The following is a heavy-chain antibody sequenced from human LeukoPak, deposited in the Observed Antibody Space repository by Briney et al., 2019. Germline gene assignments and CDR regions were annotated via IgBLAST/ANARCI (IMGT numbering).Heavy chain of an antibody. CDR2: IRYDGSNK. CDR1: GFTFSSYG. D-gene: IGHD3-9*01. Sequence: GGSLRLSCAASGFTFSSYGMHWVRQAPGKGLEWVAFIRYDGSNKYYADSVKGRFTTSRDNSKNTLYLQMNSLRAEDTAVYYCAKGPRYFDWLSWFDPWGQGTLVTVSS. V-gene: IGHV3-30*02. CDR3: AKGPRYFDWLSWFDP. J-gene: IGHJ5*02.